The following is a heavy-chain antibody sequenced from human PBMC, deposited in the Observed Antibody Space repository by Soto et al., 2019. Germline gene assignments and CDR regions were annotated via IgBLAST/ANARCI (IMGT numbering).Heavy chain of an antibody. CDR3: ARAQSGTGPFDY. V-gene: IGHV5-51*01. CDR2: IYPDDSET. CDR1: GYSFLNYW. Sequence: GESLKISCKGSGYSFLNYWIGWVRQMPGKDLEWIGIIYPDDSETRYSPSFQGRVTISVDKSISTAYLQWSSLKASDTAMYYCARAQSGTGPFDYWGQGTLVTVSS. J-gene: IGHJ4*02.